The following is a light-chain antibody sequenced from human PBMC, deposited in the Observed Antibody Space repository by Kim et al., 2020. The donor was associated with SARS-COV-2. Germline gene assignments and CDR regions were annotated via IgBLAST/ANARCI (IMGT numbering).Light chain of an antibody. V-gene: IGKV1-33*01. CDR3: QQYEDLPST. CDR2: GAS. J-gene: IGKJ2*01. CDR1: QHINTY. Sequence: SAAVGDRVTITCQASQHINTYLNWFQQKPGKAPYLLIHGASTLEVGVPSRFTGSGSGTDFTFTIDSLQPEDVGTYYCQQYEDLPSTFGRGTKLEI.